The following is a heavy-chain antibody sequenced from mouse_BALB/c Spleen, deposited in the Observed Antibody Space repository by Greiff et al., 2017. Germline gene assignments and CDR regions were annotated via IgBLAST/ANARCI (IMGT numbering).Heavy chain of an antibody. Sequence: EVKLMESGGGLVQPGGSRKLSCAASGFTFSSFGMHWVRQAPEKGLEWVAYISSGSSTIYYADTVKGRFTISRDNPKNTLFLQMTSLRSEDTAMYYCARSTTVPFYWYFDVWGAGTTVTVSS. CDR3: ARSTTVPFYWYFDV. CDR2: ISSGSSTI. D-gene: IGHD1-1*01. J-gene: IGHJ1*01. V-gene: IGHV5-17*02. CDR1: GFTFSSFG.